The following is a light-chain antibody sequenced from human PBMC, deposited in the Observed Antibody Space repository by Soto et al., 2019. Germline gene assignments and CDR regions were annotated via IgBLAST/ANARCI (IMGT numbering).Light chain of an antibody. V-gene: IGKV3D-15*01. CDR3: QQYHNWPPIT. Sequence: ETLSTQSQANLSLSPGATATLSCRARQSISNNLAWYQQKLRQAPRLLIYGASTRATGIPARFSGSGSGTEFTLTISSLQSEDFAVYYCQQYHNWPPITVGQGTRREIK. J-gene: IGKJ5*01. CDR1: QSISNN. CDR2: GAS.